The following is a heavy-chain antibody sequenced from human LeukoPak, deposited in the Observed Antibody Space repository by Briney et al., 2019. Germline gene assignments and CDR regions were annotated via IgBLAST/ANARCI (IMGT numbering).Heavy chain of an antibody. CDR3: ARTTEGGYTYGYFYYYYMDV. D-gene: IGHD5-18*01. J-gene: IGHJ6*03. CDR1: GGSISSYY. V-gene: IGHV4-59*01. CDR2: IYYSGST. Sequence: ASETLSLTCTVSGGSISSYYWSWIRQPPGKGLEWIGYIYYSGSTNYNPSLKSRVTISVDTSKNQFSLKLTSVTAADTAVYYCARTTEGGYTYGYFYYYYMDVWGKGTTVTISS.